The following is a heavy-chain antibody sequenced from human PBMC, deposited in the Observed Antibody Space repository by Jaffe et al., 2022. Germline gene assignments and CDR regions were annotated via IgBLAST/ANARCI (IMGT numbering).Heavy chain of an antibody. CDR1: GYTLTELS. CDR3: ATQIPHRLRFLEWLSGSWFDP. J-gene: IGHJ5*02. V-gene: IGHV1-24*01. CDR2: FDPEDGET. D-gene: IGHD3-3*01. Sequence: QVQLVQSGAEVKKPGASVKVSCKVSGYTLTELSMHWVRQAPGKGLEWMGGFDPEDGETIYAQKFQGRVTMTEDTSTDTAYMELSSLRSEDTAVYYCATQIPHRLRFLEWLSGSWFDPWGQGTLVTVSS.